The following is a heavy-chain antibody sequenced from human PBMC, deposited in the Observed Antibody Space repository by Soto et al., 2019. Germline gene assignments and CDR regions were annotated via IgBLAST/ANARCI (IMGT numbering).Heavy chain of an antibody. V-gene: IGHV3-23*01. D-gene: IGHD3-10*01. J-gene: IGHJ6*03. Sequence: DVQLLESGGGLAQRGGSLRLSCAASGFSFSTYGMTWVRQAPGKGLEWVSYGGSGGSTYYADPVKGRFTISRDNSKNTLYLQMNSLRAEDTAVYDCVEFRGRAYPYDYMDVWGNGTTVTVSS. CDR1: GFSFSTYG. CDR3: VEFRGRAYPYDYMDV. CDR2: YGGSGGST.